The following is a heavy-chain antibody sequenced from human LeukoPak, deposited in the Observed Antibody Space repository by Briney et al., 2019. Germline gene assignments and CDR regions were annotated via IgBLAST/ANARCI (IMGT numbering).Heavy chain of an antibody. Sequence: ASVKVSCKASGYSFTGYYMHWVRQAPGQGLEWMGWINPYSGGTNYAQKFQGRVTMTRDTSISTVYMELSRLRSDDTAVYYCARGGLRVMVYRLYYMDVWGKGTTVTVSS. CDR1: GYSFTGYY. D-gene: IGHD2-8*01. J-gene: IGHJ6*03. CDR3: ARGGLRVMVYRLYYMDV. V-gene: IGHV1-2*02. CDR2: INPYSGGT.